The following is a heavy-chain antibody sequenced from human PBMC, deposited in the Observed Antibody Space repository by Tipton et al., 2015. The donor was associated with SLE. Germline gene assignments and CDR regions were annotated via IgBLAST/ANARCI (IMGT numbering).Heavy chain of an antibody. CDR1: GDSIGSGSYY. V-gene: IGHV4-61*09. CDR2: IYTSGST. Sequence: TLSLTCSVSGDSIGSGSYYWNWIRQPAGKGLEWIGQIYTSGSTRYNPSLNGRVTISVDTSKNQFTLKLSSVTAADTAVYYCAREVITITDSDAFDIWGQGTMVTVSS. D-gene: IGHD2-21*01. J-gene: IGHJ3*02. CDR3: AREVITITDSDAFDI.